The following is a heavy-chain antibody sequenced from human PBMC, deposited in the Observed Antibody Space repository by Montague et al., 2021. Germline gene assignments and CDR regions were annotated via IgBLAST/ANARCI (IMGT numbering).Heavy chain of an antibody. J-gene: IGHJ4*02. CDR1: VGTFSSYA. CDR2: IIPMLGTT. CDR3: VRGDYYGSGSYYSFDY. D-gene: IGHD3-10*01. Sequence: SVRVSCKASVGTFSSYATSWLRQPPGQGLVWMGGIIPMLGTTNYAQKSQSRVTITAAESTSTAYMELSSLRSEDTAVFYCVRGDYYGSGSYYSFDYWGQGTLVTVSS. V-gene: IGHV1-69*13.